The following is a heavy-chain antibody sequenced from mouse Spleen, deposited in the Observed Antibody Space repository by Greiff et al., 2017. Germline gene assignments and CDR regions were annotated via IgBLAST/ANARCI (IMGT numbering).Heavy chain of an antibody. CDR3: ARRDSNPLYAMDY. CDR2: IYPGDGST. V-gene: IGHV1S56*01. J-gene: IGHJ4*01. Sequence: QVQLQQSGPELVKPGASVKMSCKASGYTFTSYYIHWVKQRPGQGLEWIGWIYPGDGSTKYNEKFKGKTTLTADKSSSTAYMLLSSLTSEDSAIYFCARRDSNPLYAMDYWGQGTSVTVSS. D-gene: IGHD3-3*01. CDR1: GYTFTSYY.